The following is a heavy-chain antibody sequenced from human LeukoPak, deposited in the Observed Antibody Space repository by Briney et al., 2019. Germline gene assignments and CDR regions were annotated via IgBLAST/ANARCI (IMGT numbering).Heavy chain of an antibody. CDR2: IYYSGST. D-gene: IGHD1-26*01. CDR1: GGSISSYY. CDR3: ARSIVGATTFNY. Sequence: SETLSLTCTVSGGSISSYYWNWIRQPPGKGLEWIGYIYYSGSTNYNPSLKSRVTISVDTSKNHFSLKLSSVTAADTAVYYCARSIVGATTFNYWGQGTLVTVSS. J-gene: IGHJ4*02. V-gene: IGHV4-59*08.